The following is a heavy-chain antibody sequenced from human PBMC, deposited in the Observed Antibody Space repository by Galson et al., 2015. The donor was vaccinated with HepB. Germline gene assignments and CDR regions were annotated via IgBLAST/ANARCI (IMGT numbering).Heavy chain of an antibody. CDR3: ARDSGSWYYNYYYYGMDV. J-gene: IGHJ6*02. CDR1: GFTVSSNY. Sequence: SLRLSCAASGFTVSSNYMSWVRQAPGKGLEWVSVIYSGGSTYYADSVKGRFTISRDNSKNTLYLQMNSLRAEDTAVYYCARDSGSWYYNYYYYGMDVWGQGTTVTVSS. CDR2: IYSGGST. D-gene: IGHD6-13*01. V-gene: IGHV3-66*02.